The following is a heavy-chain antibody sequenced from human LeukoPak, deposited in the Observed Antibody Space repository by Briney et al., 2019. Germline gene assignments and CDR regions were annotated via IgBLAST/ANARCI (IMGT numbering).Heavy chain of an antibody. Sequence: GGSLRLSCAASGFTYSSYAMSWVHQAPGKGLEWVSAISGSGGSTYYADSVKGRFTISRDNSKNTLYLQMNSLRAEDTAVYYCAKVRAQLERLTAFDIWGQGTMVTVSS. CDR1: GFTYSSYA. J-gene: IGHJ3*02. CDR3: AKVRAQLERLTAFDI. D-gene: IGHD1-1*01. V-gene: IGHV3-23*01. CDR2: ISGSGGST.